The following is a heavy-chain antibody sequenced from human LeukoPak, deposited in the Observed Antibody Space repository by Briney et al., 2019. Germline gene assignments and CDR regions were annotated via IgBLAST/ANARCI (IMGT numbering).Heavy chain of an antibody. CDR2: IYHSGST. J-gene: IGHJ4*02. CDR1: GGSISSGGYY. Sequence: SETLSLTCTVSGGSISSGGYYWSWIRQPPGKGLEWIGYIYHSGSTYYNPSLKSRVTISVDRSKNQFSLKLSSVTAADTAVYYCARATEKGAAGTHLTRSSAYYFDYWGQGTLVTVSS. CDR3: ARATEKGAAGTHLTRSSAYYFDY. V-gene: IGHV4-30-2*01. D-gene: IGHD6-13*01.